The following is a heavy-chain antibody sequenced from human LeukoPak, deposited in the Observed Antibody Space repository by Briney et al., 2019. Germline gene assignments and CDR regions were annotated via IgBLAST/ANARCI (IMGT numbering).Heavy chain of an antibody. CDR1: GFTFSNAW. V-gene: IGHV3-15*01. CDR2: IKSKTDGGTT. CDR3: TTLKSRITMVRGVIRTFDI. J-gene: IGHJ3*02. D-gene: IGHD3-10*01. Sequence: PGGSLRLSCVASGFTFSNAWMSWDRQAPGKGLEWVGRIKSKTDGGTTDYAAPVKGRFTITRNDSKNTLYLQLNSLQTEDTAVYYCTTLKSRITMVRGVIRTFDIWGQGTMVTVSS.